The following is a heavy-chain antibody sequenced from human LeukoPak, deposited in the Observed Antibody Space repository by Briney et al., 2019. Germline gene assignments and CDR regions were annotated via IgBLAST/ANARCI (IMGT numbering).Heavy chain of an antibody. CDR1: GYTFASYY. Sequence: ASVKVSCKASGYTFASYYMHCVGQSPGQGLEWMGVINPSGGSTSYAQKFNGRVTMTRDMSTSTVYMELSSLRSEDTAVYYCARNRINYGSGSYGAYYYYMDVWGKGTTVTVSS. J-gene: IGHJ6*03. CDR3: ARNRINYGSGSYGAYYYYMDV. CDR2: INPSGGST. D-gene: IGHD3-10*01. V-gene: IGHV1-46*01.